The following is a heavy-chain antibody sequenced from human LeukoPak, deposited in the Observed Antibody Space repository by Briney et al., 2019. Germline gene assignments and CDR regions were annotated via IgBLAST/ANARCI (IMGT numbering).Heavy chain of an antibody. D-gene: IGHD4-11*01. Sequence: GGSLRLSCAASGFTFSRYAMTWVRQAPGKGLEWVSRINSDGSSTSYADSVKGRFTISRDNAKNTLYLQMNSLRAEDTAVYYCARGNSPRSLTTFDYWGQGTLVTVSS. CDR3: ARGNSPRSLTTFDY. CDR1: GFTFSRYA. J-gene: IGHJ4*02. CDR2: INSDGSST. V-gene: IGHV3-74*01.